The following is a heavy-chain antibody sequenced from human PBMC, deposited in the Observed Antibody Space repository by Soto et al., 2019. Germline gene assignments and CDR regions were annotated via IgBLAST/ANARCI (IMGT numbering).Heavy chain of an antibody. CDR1: GASITFGGYS. CDR2: INHLETT. D-gene: IGHD1-26*01. CDR3: ARGGGSDSFDY. Sequence: SETLSLTCTVSGASITFGGYSWSWIGQTPGKGLEWIGYINHLETTFYNPSFESRLTLSIDRAKNQFSLKLHSMSAADRAVYFCARGGGSDSFDYWGQGILVTVSS. V-gene: IGHV4-30-2*01. J-gene: IGHJ4*02.